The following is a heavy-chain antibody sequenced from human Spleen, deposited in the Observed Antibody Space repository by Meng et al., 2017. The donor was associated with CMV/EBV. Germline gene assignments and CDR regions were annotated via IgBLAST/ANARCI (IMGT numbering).Heavy chain of an antibody. V-gene: IGHV5-51*01. J-gene: IGHJ4*02. CDR3: ARHPTGISNPRHPDY. CDR2: IYPGDSDT. CDR1: GYRFTSYW. D-gene: IGHD3-3*02. Sequence: SGYRFTSYWIGWVRQMPGKGLEWMGIIYPGDSDTRYSPSLQGQVTISADRSMTTAYLQWSTLKASDTAMYYCARHPTGISNPRHPDYWGQGTLVTVSS.